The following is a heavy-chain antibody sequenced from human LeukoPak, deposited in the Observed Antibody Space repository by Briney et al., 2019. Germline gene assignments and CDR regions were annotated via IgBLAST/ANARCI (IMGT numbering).Heavy chain of an antibody. CDR2: ISADGGST. V-gene: IGHV3-43*02. CDR3: AKESGKFDY. J-gene: IGHJ4*02. CDR1: GFTFDDYA. Sequence: GGSLRLSCAASGFTFDDYAMHWVRQAPGKGLEWVSLISADGGSTFSADSVKGRFSISRDNSKNSLYLQMNSLGSEDTAMYYCAKESGKFDYWGQGTLVAVSS.